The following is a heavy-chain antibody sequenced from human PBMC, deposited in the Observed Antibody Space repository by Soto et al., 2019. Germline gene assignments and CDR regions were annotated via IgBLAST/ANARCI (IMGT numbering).Heavy chain of an antibody. D-gene: IGHD3-3*01. Sequence: PSVKVSCKASGFTFTSSAVQWVRQARGQRLEWIGWIVVGSGNTNYAQKFQERVTITRDMSTSTAYMELSSLRSEDTAVYYCAAKYYDFWSGSHNWFDPWGQGTLVTVSS. J-gene: IGHJ5*02. CDR3: AAKYYDFWSGSHNWFDP. CDR2: IVVGSGNT. V-gene: IGHV1-58*01. CDR1: GFTFTSSA.